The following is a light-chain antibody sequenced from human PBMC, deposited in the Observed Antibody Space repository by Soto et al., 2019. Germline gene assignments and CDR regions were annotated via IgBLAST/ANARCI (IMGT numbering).Light chain of an antibody. J-gene: IGLJ1*01. CDR3: CSYAGSSTFLYV. CDR2: EGS. V-gene: IGLV2-23*03. Sequence: QSVVPQPAPVSGSPGQSITISCTGTSSDVGSYNLVSWYQQHPGKAPKLMIYEGSKRPSGVSNRFSGSKSGNTASLTISGLQAEDEADYYCCSYAGSSTFLYVFGTGTKVTVL. CDR1: SSDVGSYNL.